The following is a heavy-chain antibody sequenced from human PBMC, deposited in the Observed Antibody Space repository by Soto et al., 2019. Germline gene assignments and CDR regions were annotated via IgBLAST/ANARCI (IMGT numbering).Heavy chain of an antibody. V-gene: IGHV4-4*02. CDR3: ATNSYYSLGV. J-gene: IGHJ6*02. CDR2: IYHSGST. CDR1: SGSISSAHW. Sequence: QVQLQESGPGLVKPSGTLSLTCAVSSGSISSAHWWNWVRQPPGKGLEWIGEIYHSGSTNYNLSLKSRVTVSVDKSMNQFSLKLTSVTAADTAVYYCATNSYYSLGVWGQGTTVTVSS.